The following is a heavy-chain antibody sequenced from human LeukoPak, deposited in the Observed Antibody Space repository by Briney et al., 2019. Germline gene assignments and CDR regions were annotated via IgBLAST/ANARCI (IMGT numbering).Heavy chain of an antibody. D-gene: IGHD2-21*02. J-gene: IGHJ4*02. CDR1: GFTFRNYW. CDR2: IKPDGSDS. Sequence: PGGSLRLSCAASGFTFRNYWMNWVRQAPGKGLEWVANIKPDGSDSSYADSVKGRFTISRDNAKNSMSLQMNSLRAEDTAVYYCAREEVAYCGGDCYSGHFGYWGQGTLVTVSS. CDR3: AREEVAYCGGDCYSGHFGY. V-gene: IGHV3-7*01.